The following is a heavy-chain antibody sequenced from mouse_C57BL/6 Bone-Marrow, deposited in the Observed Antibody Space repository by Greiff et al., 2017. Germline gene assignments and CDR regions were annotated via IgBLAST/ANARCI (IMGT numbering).Heavy chain of an antibody. CDR2: ISSGSSTI. D-gene: IGHD1-1*01. Sequence: DVQLVESGGGLVKPGGSLKLSCAASGFTFSDYGMHWVRQAPEKGLEWVAYISSGSSTIYYADTVKGRFTISRDNAKNTLFLQMTSLRSEDTAMYYCARQESNYYGSSYGFAYWGQGTLVTVSA. CDR1: GFTFSDYG. V-gene: IGHV5-17*01. J-gene: IGHJ3*01. CDR3: ARQESNYYGSSYGFAY.